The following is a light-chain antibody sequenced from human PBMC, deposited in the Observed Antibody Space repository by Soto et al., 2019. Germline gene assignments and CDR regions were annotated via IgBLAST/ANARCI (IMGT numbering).Light chain of an antibody. Sequence: DVQMTQTPSSLSASVGDRVILTCRASQSIGNWLAWYQQKPGKAPKFLIYKASSLESGVPTRFSGSGSGTNFTLTISSLQPEDFATYYCQQYNSYVFGPGTKVDIK. V-gene: IGKV1-5*03. J-gene: IGKJ3*01. CDR2: KAS. CDR1: QSIGNW. CDR3: QQYNSYV.